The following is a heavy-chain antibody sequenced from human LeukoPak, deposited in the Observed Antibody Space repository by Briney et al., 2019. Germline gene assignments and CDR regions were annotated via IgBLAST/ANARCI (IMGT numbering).Heavy chain of an antibody. Sequence: ASVKVSCKASGYIFSSYSISWVRQAPGQGLEWMGWISADSGNTNYAQMLQGRVTMTTDTSTSTAYMELRSLRSDDTAVYYCARDRRIAAAGLYYYYYMDVWGKGTTVTVSS. V-gene: IGHV1-18*01. D-gene: IGHD6-13*01. CDR3: ARDRRIAAAGLYYYYYMDV. CDR2: ISADSGNT. CDR1: GYIFSSYS. J-gene: IGHJ6*03.